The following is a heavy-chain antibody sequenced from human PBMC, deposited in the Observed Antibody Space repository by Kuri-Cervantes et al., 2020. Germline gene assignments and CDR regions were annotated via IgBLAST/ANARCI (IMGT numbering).Heavy chain of an antibody. CDR2: IYYSGST. D-gene: IGHD6-13*01. CDR1: GGSISGSSYY. CDR3: ARHAPSAAGTRKPFFDY. V-gene: IGHV4-39*01. J-gene: IGHJ4*02. Sequence: SETLSLTCTVSGGSISGSSYYWGWIRQPPGKGLEWIGSIYYSGSTYYNPSLKSRVTISVDTSKNQFSLKLSSVTAADTAVYYCARHAPSAAGTRKPFFDYWGQGTLVTVSS.